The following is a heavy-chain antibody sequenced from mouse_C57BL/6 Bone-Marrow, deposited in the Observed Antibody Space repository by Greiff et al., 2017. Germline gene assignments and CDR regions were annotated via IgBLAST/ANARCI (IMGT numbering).Heavy chain of an antibody. CDR1: GYTFTTYP. CDR2: FHPYNDDT. D-gene: IGHD2-1*01. V-gene: IGHV1-47*01. J-gene: IGHJ2*01. Sequence: QVHVKQSGAELVKPGASVKMSCKASGYTFTTYPIEWMKQNHGKSLEWIGNFHPYNDDTKYNEKFKGKATLTVEKSSSTVYLEISRLTSDDSSFYYCARGGNYGGYYFDYWGQGTTLTVSS. CDR3: ARGGNYGGYYFDY.